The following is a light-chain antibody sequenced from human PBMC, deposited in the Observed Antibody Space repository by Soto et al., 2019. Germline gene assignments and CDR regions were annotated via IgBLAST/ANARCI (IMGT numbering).Light chain of an antibody. V-gene: IGLV2-14*03. Sequence: QSALTQPASVSGSLGQSITISCTGTSIDVGGYNYVSWYQQHPGQAPKLLIYDVSHRPSGISYRFSGSKSGNTASLTISGLQAGDEADYYCSSYTGSAALVIFGGGTKVTVL. CDR1: SIDVGGYNY. J-gene: IGLJ2*01. CDR3: SSYTGSAALVI. CDR2: DVS.